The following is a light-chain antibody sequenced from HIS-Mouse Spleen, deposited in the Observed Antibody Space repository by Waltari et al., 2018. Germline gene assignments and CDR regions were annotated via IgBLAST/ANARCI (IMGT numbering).Light chain of an antibody. Sequence: QSALTQPASVSGSPGQSITISCTGPSRAVGGYTYVSWYQQHPGKAPNLMIYDVSNRPSGVSNRFSGSKSGNTASLTISGLQAEDEADYYCSSYTSSSTLVFGGGTKLTVL. CDR3: SSYTSSSTLV. CDR2: DVS. J-gene: IGLJ2*01. V-gene: IGLV2-14*03. CDR1: SRAVGGYTY.